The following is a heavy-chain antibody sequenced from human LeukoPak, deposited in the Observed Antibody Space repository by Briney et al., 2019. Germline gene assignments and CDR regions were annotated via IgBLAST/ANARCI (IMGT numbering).Heavy chain of an antibody. Sequence: GGSLRLSCAASGFTFSGSAMHWVRQASGKGLEWVGRIRSKANSYATAYAASVKGRFTISRDDSKNTLHLQMGSLRAEDMAVYYCARDSRAVAGLFYYYGMDVWGQGTTVTVSS. V-gene: IGHV3-73*01. CDR2: IRSKANSYAT. J-gene: IGHJ6*02. CDR1: GFTFSGSA. CDR3: ARDSRAVAGLFYYYGMDV. D-gene: IGHD6-19*01.